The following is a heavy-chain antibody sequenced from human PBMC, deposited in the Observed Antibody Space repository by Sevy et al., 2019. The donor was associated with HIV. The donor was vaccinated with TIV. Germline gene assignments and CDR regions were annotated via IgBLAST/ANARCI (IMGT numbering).Heavy chain of an antibody. CDR1: GFTFSSYW. CDR3: ARDSLPYFYYYGMDV. Sequence: GGSLRLSCAASGFTFSSYWMSWVRQAPGKGLEWVANIKQDGSEKYYVDSVKGRFTISRDNAKNSLYLQMNSLRAEDTAVYYCARDSLPYFYYYGMDVWGQWTTVTVSS. CDR2: IKQDGSEK. J-gene: IGHJ6*02. V-gene: IGHV3-7*01.